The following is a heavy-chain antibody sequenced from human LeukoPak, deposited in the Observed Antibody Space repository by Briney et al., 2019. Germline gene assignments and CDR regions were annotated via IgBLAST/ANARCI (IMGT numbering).Heavy chain of an antibody. V-gene: IGHV3-23*01. J-gene: IGHJ4*02. CDR2: ISGSGGST. D-gene: IGHD6-13*01. Sequence: PGGSLRLSCAASGFTFSSYAMSWVRQAPGKGLEWVSAISGSGGSTYYADSVKGRFTISRDNSKNMLYLQMNSLRAEDTAVYYCAKDQGLYSSSWYSHLGLDYWGQGTLVTVSS. CDR3: AKDQGLYSSSWYSHLGLDY. CDR1: GFTFSSYA.